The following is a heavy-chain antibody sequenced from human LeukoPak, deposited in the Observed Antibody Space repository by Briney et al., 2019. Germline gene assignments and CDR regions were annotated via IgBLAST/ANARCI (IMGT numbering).Heavy chain of an antibody. CDR1: GFTYSSYA. J-gene: IGHJ4*02. Sequence: GGSLRLSCVASGFTYSSYAMSWVRQAPGKGLEWVSVISGSGDSTYYADSVKGRFTISRDNSKNTLYLQMNSLRVEDTAVFYCARGGIVVPDPDYWGQGTLVTVSS. CDR2: ISGSGDST. V-gene: IGHV3-23*01. D-gene: IGHD6-19*01. CDR3: ARGGIVVPDPDY.